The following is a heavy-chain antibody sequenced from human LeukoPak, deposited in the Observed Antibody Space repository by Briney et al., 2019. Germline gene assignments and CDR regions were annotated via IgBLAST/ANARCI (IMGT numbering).Heavy chain of an antibody. CDR2: ISAYNGNT. V-gene: IGHV1-18*04. CDR1: GYTFTSYG. J-gene: IGHJ4*02. D-gene: IGHD6-13*01. CDR3: ARGGSSWYYFDY. Sequence: ASVKVSCKASGYTFTSYGISWVRQAPGQGLEWMGWISAYNGNTNYAQKFQGRVTITRNTSISTAYMELSSLRSEDTAVYYCARGGSSWYYFDYWGQGTLVTVSS.